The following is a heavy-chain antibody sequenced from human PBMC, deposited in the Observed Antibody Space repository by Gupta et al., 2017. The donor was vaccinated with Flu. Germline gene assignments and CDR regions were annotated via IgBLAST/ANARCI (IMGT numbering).Heavy chain of an antibody. CDR3: ARDYYDFWSPQKHYQNMDV. J-gene: IGHJ6*03. Sequence: SHYEMNWVRQAPGKGLEWLSYISTSGSTIYYADSVKGRFTISRDNAKNSLYLQMNSLRAEDTAVYYCARDYYDFWSPQKHYQNMDVWGTGTTVTVSS. D-gene: IGHD3-3*01. CDR1: SHYE. CDR2: ISTSGSTI. V-gene: IGHV3-48*03.